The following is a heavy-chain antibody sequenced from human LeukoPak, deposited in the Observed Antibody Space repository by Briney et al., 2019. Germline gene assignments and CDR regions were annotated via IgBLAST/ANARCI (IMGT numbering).Heavy chain of an antibody. CDR3: ATLESEGY. CDR1: GYTFTYYY. CDR2: VDPEDHEI. J-gene: IGHJ4*02. V-gene: IGHV1-69-2*01. D-gene: IGHD3-3*01. Sequence: APLKISCKASGYTFTYYYIHWVQQAPGKGPEGMGRVDPEDHEIIYAEKFQGRVTITADTSTGTAYMQLSSLRSEDTAVYYCATLESEGYWGQGTLVTVSS.